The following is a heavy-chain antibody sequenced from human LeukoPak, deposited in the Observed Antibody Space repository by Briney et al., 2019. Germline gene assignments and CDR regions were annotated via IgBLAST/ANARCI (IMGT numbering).Heavy chain of an antibody. Sequence: ASVKVSCKVSGYTLTELSMHWVRQAPGKGLEWMGGFDPEDGETTYAQKFQGRVTMTEDTSTDTAYMELSSLRSEDTAVYYCATGKPSGSYYQTFDYWGQGTLVTVSS. V-gene: IGHV1-24*01. CDR3: ATGKPSGSYYQTFDY. D-gene: IGHD3-10*01. J-gene: IGHJ4*02. CDR1: GYTLTELS. CDR2: FDPEDGET.